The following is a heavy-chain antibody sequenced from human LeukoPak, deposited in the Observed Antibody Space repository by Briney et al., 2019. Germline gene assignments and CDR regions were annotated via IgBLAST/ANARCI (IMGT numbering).Heavy chain of an antibody. CDR3: ARSAYSSGFYYFDF. V-gene: IGHV4-59*08. Sequence: SDTLSLTCTVSGDSITSSYWSWIRQPPGRGLEYIGYIHYTGSTDYDPSRKSRVTMSIDTSKNQFSLKLRSVTAADTAVYYCARSAYSSGFYYFDFWGQGALVTVSS. CDR1: GDSITSSY. CDR2: IHYTGST. J-gene: IGHJ4*02. D-gene: IGHD3-22*01.